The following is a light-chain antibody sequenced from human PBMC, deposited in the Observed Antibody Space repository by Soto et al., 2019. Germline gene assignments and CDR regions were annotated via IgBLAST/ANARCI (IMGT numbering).Light chain of an antibody. CDR1: QSVSSN. CDR3: QQYNNWPRL. V-gene: IGKV3-15*01. Sequence: EIVMTQSPATLSVSPGERATLSCRASQSVSSNLAWYQQKPGQAPRLLIYGASTRATGIPARFSGSGSVTEFTLTISSLQSEDFAVYYCQQYNNWPRLFGQGTKLEIK. CDR2: GAS. J-gene: IGKJ2*01.